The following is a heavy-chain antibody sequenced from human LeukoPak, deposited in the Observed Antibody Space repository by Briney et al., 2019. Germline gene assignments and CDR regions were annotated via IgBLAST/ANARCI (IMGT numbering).Heavy chain of an antibody. V-gene: IGHV1-24*01. J-gene: IGHJ4*02. CDR2: FDSEDGKT. D-gene: IGHD3-10*01. CDR3: VTGSSERDYYESGTYYLGDS. CDR1: GAILIELS. Sequence: ASVKVSCKVSGAILIELSIHWVRQSPGKGLEWMGGFDSEDGKTKAAQSFLDRVSLTEDTSLATAYMELRSLTSEDTAVYYCVTGSSERDYYESGTYYLGDSWGQGTVVTVSS.